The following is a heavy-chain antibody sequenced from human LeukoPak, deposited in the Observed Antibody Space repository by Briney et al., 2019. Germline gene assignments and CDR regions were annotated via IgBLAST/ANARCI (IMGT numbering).Heavy chain of an antibody. CDR2: IYHSGST. V-gene: IGHV4-38-2*02. CDR3: ARGGGEWLIYYYYYMDV. CDR1: GYSISSGYY. Sequence: SSETLSLTCTVSGYSISSGYYWGWIRQPPGKGLEWIGSIYHSGSTYYNPSLKSRVTISVDTSKNQFSLKLSSVTAADTAVYYCARGGGEWLIYYYYYMDVWGKGTTVTVSS. D-gene: IGHD3-3*01. J-gene: IGHJ6*03.